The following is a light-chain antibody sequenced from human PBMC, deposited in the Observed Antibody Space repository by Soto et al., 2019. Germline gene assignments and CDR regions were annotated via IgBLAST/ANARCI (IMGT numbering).Light chain of an antibody. J-gene: IGKJ4*01. CDR2: GAS. Sequence: EIVLTQSPGTLSLSPGERATLSCRASQSISSYLAWYQQKPGQAPRLLIYGASSRATGIPDRFSGSGSVTDFTLTISRREPEDFAVYYCQQYDNSPLTFGGGTKVEIK. V-gene: IGKV3-20*01. CDR3: QQYDNSPLT. CDR1: QSISSY.